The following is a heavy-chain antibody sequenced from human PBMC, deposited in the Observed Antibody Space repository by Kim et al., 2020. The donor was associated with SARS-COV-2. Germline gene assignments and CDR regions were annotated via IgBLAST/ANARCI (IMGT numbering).Heavy chain of an antibody. J-gene: IGHJ4*02. V-gene: IGHV1-2*02. Sequence: NYAQKFQGRVTMTRDTSISTAYMELSRLRSDETAVYYCARDWNYSNYFDYWGQGTLVTVSS. D-gene: IGHD1-7*01. CDR3: ARDWNYSNYFDY.